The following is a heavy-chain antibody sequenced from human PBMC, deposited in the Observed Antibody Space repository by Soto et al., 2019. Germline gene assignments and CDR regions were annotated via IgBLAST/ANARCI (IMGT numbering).Heavy chain of an antibody. CDR2: LNSGGTTA. CDR3: ARGVPGYYAVDV. J-gene: IGHJ6*02. Sequence: PGGSLRLSCAASGFTFSSYWMHWVRQAPGKGLMWISRLNSGGTTANYAVSMSGRFTISRDNAKNTLYLQLNSLSDEDTAVYYCARGVPGYYAVDVWGQGTTVTSP. V-gene: IGHV3-74*01. CDR1: GFTFSSYW.